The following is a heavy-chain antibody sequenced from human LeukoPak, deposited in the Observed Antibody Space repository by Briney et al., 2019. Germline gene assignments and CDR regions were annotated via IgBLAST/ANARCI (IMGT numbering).Heavy chain of an antibody. V-gene: IGHV4-59*01. J-gene: IGHJ4*02. CDR1: SGSISSYY. CDR3: ASHYGSGSFYSPFDY. CDR2: IYYSGST. D-gene: IGHD3-10*01. Sequence: SETLSLTCTVSSGSISSYYWSWIRQPPGKGLEWIGYIYYSGSTNYNPSLKSRVTISLDTSKNQFSLKLNSVTAADTAVYYCASHYGSGSFYSPFDYWGQGTLVTVSS.